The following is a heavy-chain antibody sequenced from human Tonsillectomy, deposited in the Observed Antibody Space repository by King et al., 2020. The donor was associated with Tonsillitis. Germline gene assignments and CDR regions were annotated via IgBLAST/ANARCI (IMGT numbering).Heavy chain of an antibody. CDR3: ARGGTYSSSPFDY. Sequence: VQLVESGGGLVQPGGSLRLSCAASGFTFSSYWMHWVRQAPGKGLVWVSRSNSDGSSTGYADSVKGRFTISRDNAKNTLYLQMNSLRAEDTAVYYCARGGTYSSSPFDYWGQGTLVTVSS. CDR2: SNSDGSST. CDR1: GFTFSSYW. J-gene: IGHJ4*02. V-gene: IGHV3-74*01. D-gene: IGHD6-6*01.